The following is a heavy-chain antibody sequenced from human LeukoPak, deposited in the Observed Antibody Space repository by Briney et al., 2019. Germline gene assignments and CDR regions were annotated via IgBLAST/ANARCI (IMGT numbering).Heavy chain of an antibody. CDR1: GGSISSSSSY. CDR3: ARDFRGALAGTSDAFDI. J-gene: IGHJ3*02. D-gene: IGHD6-19*01. CDR2: IYYSGST. Sequence: SETLSLTCTVSGGSISSSSSYWAWIRQPPGKGLEWIGSIYYSGSTYYNPSLKSRVTISVDTSKNQFSLKLSSVTAADPAVYYCARDFRGALAGTSDAFDIWGQGTMVTVSS. V-gene: IGHV4-39*07.